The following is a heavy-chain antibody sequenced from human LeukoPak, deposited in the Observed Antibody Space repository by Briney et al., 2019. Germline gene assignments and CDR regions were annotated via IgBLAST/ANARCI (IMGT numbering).Heavy chain of an antibody. CDR1: GFTFSSYE. CDR3: AELGITMIGGV. Sequence: PAGGSLRLSCAASGFTFSSYEMNWVRHAPGKGLEWVSYISSSGSTIYYADSVKGRFTISRDNAKNSLYLQVNSLRAEDTAVYYCAELGITMIGGVWGKGTTVTISS. V-gene: IGHV3-48*03. CDR2: ISSSGSTI. J-gene: IGHJ6*04. D-gene: IGHD3-10*02.